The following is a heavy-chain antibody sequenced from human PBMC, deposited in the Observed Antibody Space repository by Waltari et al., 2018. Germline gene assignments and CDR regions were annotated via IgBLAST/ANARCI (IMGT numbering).Heavy chain of an antibody. Sequence: QLQLQESGSGLVKTSQTLSLTCAVSGGSISSGGYSWSWIRQPPGKGLEWIGYIYHSGSTYSNPSPKSRVTISVDRSKNQFSLKLSSVTAADTAVYYCARGYYDSSGYKGNDAFDIWGQGTMVTVSS. CDR2: IYHSGST. CDR3: ARGYYDSSGYKGNDAFDI. D-gene: IGHD3-22*01. CDR1: GGSISSGGYS. J-gene: IGHJ3*02. V-gene: IGHV4-30-2*01.